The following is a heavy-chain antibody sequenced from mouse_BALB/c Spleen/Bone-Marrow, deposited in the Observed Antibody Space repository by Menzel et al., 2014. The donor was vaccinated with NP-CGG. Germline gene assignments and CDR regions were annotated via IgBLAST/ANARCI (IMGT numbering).Heavy chain of an antibody. CDR1: GLTFSSYG. Sequence: DVHLVESGGDLVKPGGSLKLSCAASGLTFSSYGMSWVRQTPDKRLEWVATISSGGSYTYYPDSVKGRFTISRDNAKNTLYLQMSSLKSEDTAMYYCASGNYYAMDYWGQGTSVTVSS. CDR3: ASGNYYAMDY. CDR2: ISSGGSYT. V-gene: IGHV5-6*01. D-gene: IGHD1-1*01. J-gene: IGHJ4*01.